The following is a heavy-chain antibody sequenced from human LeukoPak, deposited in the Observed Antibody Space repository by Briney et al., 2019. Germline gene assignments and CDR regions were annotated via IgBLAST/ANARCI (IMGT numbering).Heavy chain of an antibody. CDR1: GXIFTNYC. CDR2: IDPSDSYT. CDR3: ATQVGATDY. D-gene: IGHD1-26*01. Sequence: KSGESLRISFKGSGXIFTNYCISWVRQMPGKGLEWMGRIDPSDSYTNYSPSFQGHVTISADKSISTAYLQWSSLKASDTAMYYCATQVGATDYWGQGTLVTVSS. V-gene: IGHV5-10-1*01. J-gene: IGHJ4*02.